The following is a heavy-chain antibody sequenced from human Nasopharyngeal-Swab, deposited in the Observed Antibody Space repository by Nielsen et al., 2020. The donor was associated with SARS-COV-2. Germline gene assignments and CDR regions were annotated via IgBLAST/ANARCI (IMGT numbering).Heavy chain of an antibody. CDR2: ISFDGRNQ. V-gene: IGHV3-30*04. CDR1: GFTFSAYA. D-gene: IGHD5-24*01. J-gene: IGHJ5*02. CDR3: ARAADGYNSFDP. Sequence: GESLKISCAASGFTFSAYAMHWVRQVPGEGLEWVAVISFDGRNQYYADAVKGRFTISRDNSKNTLYLQMDSLRPEDTAVYYCARAADGYNSFDPWGQGTLVTVSS.